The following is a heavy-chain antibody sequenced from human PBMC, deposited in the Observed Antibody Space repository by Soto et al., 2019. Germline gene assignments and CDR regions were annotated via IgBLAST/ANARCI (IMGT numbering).Heavy chain of an antibody. V-gene: IGHV3-23*01. D-gene: IGHD3-16*02. J-gene: IGHJ6*03. CDR3: TKSEDTYYDYIWGSYRKTSNYYYMDV. CDR2: ISGSGGST. CDR1: GFTFSSYA. Sequence: PGGSLRLSCTASGFTFSSYAMSWVRQAPGKGLEWVSAISGSGGSTYYADSVKGRFTISRDNSKNTLYLQMNSLRAEDTAVYYCTKSEDTYYDYIWGSYRKTSNYYYMDVWGKGTTVTVSS.